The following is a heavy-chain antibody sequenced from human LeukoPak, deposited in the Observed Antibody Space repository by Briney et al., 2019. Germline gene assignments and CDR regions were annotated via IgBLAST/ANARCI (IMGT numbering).Heavy chain of an antibody. CDR1: GYTFTSYY. CDR3: ARSDIVATLNYYSCYMDV. D-gene: IGHD5-12*01. J-gene: IGHJ6*03. Sequence: ASVKVSCKASGYTFTSYYMHWVRQAPGQGLEWMGIINPSGGSTSYAQKFQGRVTMTRDTSTSTVYMELSSLRSEDTAVYYCARSDIVATLNYYSCYMDVWGKGTTVTVSS. V-gene: IGHV1-46*01. CDR2: INPSGGST.